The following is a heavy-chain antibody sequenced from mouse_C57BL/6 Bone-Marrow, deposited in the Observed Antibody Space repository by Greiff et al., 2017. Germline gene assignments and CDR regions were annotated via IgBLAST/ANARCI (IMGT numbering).Heavy chain of an antibody. CDR2: IHPNSGST. Sequence: QVQLQQPGAELVKPGASVKLSCKASGYTFTSYWMHWVKQRPGQGLEWIGMIHPNSGSTNYNEKFKSKATLTVDKSSSTAYMQLSSLTSEDSAVYYCARGHYYGSSSDGYFDVWGTGTTVTVSS. V-gene: IGHV1-64*01. D-gene: IGHD1-1*01. CDR1: GYTFTSYW. CDR3: ARGHYYGSSSDGYFDV. J-gene: IGHJ1*03.